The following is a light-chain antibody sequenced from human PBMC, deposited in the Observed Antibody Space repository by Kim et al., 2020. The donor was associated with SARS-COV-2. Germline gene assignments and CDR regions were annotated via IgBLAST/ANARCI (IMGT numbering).Light chain of an antibody. V-gene: IGKV4-1*01. J-gene: IGKJ2*03. Sequence: SATLNSKSSQTVLYNSNNKNYLAWYPQKPGQAPKLLIYWASIRESWVSDRFSGSGSETDFTLTISSLQSEDVAVYYCQQYSSTPPSFGQGTKLEI. CDR3: QQYSSTPPS. CDR1: QTVLYNSNNKNY. CDR2: WAS.